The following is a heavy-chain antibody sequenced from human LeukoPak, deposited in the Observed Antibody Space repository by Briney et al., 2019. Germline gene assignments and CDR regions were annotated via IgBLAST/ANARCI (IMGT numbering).Heavy chain of an antibody. Sequence: PGGSLRLSCAASGFTFSNYAMNWVRQAPGKGLEWVSAISGSGGDTNYADSVKGRFTISRDNSKNTLYLQMNSLRAEDTAVYYCAKSPQILEGAFDIWGQGTMVTVSS. CDR3: AKSPQILEGAFDI. CDR2: ISGSGGDT. D-gene: IGHD2-15*01. V-gene: IGHV3-23*01. CDR1: GFTFSNYA. J-gene: IGHJ3*02.